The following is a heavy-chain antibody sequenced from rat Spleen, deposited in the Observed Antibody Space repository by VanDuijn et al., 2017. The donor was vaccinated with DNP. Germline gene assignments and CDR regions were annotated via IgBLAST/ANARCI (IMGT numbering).Heavy chain of an antibody. CDR2: ISYDGGST. CDR1: GFTFSDFY. CDR3: TTAGAWYFDY. D-gene: IGHD1-11*01. V-gene: IGHV5-20*01. J-gene: IGHJ2*01. Sequence: EVQLVESGGGLVQPGRSMKLSCAASGFTFSDFYMAGVRQAPAKGLEWVASISYDGGSTYYRDSVKGRFTISRDNAKSSLYLQMDSLRSEDTATYYCTTAGAWYFDYWGQGVMVTVSS.